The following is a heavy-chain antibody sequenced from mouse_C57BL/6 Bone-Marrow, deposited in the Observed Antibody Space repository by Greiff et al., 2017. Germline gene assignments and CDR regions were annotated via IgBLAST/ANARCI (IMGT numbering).Heavy chain of an antibody. CDR3: ASFSHYYGSSYGYYAMDY. CDR2: ILPGSGST. Sequence: QVQLQQSGAELMKPGASVKLSCKATGYTFTGYWIEWVKQRPGHGLEWIGEILPGSGSTNYNEKFKSKATLTVDTSSSTAYLQLSSLTSEDSAVYYYASFSHYYGSSYGYYAMDYWGQGTSVTVSS. J-gene: IGHJ4*01. V-gene: IGHV1-9*01. D-gene: IGHD1-1*01. CDR1: GYTFTGYW.